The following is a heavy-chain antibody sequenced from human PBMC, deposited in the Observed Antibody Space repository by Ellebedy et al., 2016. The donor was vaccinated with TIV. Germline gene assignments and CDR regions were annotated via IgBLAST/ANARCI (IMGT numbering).Heavy chain of an antibody. Sequence: GESLKISXVASGFTFSTYAMTWVRQAPGKGLEWVSTISGSGANIYYADSVKGRFTISRDNSIKTLNLQMNSLRAEDTALYYCTYSSSCDYWGQGTLVTVSS. V-gene: IGHV3-23*01. CDR3: TYSSSCDY. J-gene: IGHJ4*02. CDR2: ISGSGANI. CDR1: GFTFSTYA. D-gene: IGHD6-6*01.